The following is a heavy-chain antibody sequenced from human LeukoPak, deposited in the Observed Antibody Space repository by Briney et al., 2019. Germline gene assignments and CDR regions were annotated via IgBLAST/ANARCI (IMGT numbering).Heavy chain of an antibody. D-gene: IGHD3-22*01. CDR3: ARASRVYYDSSGYYPKDDAFDI. CDR2: ISGYNGNT. J-gene: IGHJ3*02. Sequence: GASVKVSCKASGYRFTSYGISWVRQAPGQGLEWMGWISGYNGNTNYEQKIQGRVTMTTDTSTSTAYMELRSLRSDDTAVYYCARASRVYYDSSGYYPKDDAFDIWGQGTMVTVSA. V-gene: IGHV1-18*01. CDR1: GYRFTSYG.